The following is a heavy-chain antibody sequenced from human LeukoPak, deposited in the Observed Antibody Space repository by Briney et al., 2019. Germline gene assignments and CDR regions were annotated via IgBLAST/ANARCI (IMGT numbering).Heavy chain of an antibody. Sequence: PSETLSFTCTVCGGSISIYYWIWIRKPEGQGLEGIGGIYTRVSTNYNHTLKRRDTTSVDTSKNPFSLRLSSVTAANTAVYYCAGAQYYYDSSGYWFYCGQGTLVTVSS. CDR3: AGAQYYYDSSGYWFY. V-gene: IGHV4-4*07. CDR2: IYTRVST. CDR1: GGSISIYY. J-gene: IGHJ4*02. D-gene: IGHD3-22*01.